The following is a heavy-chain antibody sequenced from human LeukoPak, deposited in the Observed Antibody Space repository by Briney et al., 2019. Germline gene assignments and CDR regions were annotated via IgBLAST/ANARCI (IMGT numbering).Heavy chain of an antibody. V-gene: IGHV4-59*12. D-gene: IGHD3-22*01. CDR3: ARGITMIVEAPYFDY. Sequence: PSETLSLTCTVSGGSIGSYYWSWIRQPPGKELEWIGYIYHSGSTNYNPSLKSRVTISVDTSKNQFSLKLSSVTAADTAVYYCARGITMIVEAPYFDYWGQGTLVTVSS. CDR2: IYHSGST. CDR1: GGSIGSYY. J-gene: IGHJ4*02.